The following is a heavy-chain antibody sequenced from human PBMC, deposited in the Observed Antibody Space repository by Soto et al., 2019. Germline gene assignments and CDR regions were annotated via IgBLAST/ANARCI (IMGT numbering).Heavy chain of an antibody. Sequence: PGGSLRLSCAASGLTFSVSWMHWFRQAPGKGLEWVSRINKNGADIGYADSVRGRFTISRDNAKNTLYLQMNSLRAEDTAVYYCARDDSSGGAFDIWGQGTMVTVSS. CDR3: ARDDSSGGAFDI. V-gene: IGHV3-74*01. J-gene: IGHJ3*02. D-gene: IGHD6-19*01. CDR1: GLTFSVSW. CDR2: INKNGADI.